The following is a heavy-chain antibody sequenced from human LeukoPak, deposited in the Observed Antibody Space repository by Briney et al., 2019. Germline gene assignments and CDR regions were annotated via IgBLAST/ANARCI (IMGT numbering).Heavy chain of an antibody. CDR3: ATDSSSWSGHADY. V-gene: IGHV3-30*02. D-gene: IGHD6-13*01. CDR1: GFTFSNYG. J-gene: IGHJ4*02. CDR2: IRYDGNNK. Sequence: GGSLRLSCAASGFTFSNYGMHWVRQAPGKGLEWVAFIRYDGNNKYYADSVKGRFTISSDNSMTTLYLQMNSLRAEDKAVYYCATDSSSWSGHADYWGQGTLVTVSS.